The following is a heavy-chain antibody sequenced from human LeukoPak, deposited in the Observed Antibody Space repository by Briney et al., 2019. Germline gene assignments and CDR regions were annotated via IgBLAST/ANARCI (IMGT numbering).Heavy chain of an antibody. Sequence: SQTLSLTCAVSGGSISSGGSSWSWIRQPPGKGLEWIGYIYHSGSTYYNPSLKSRVTISVDRSKNQFSLKLSSVTAADTAVYYCARVVGDSSSWYYYGMDVWGQGTTVTVSS. CDR2: IYHSGST. D-gene: IGHD6-13*01. CDR1: GGSISSGGSS. V-gene: IGHV4-30-2*01. CDR3: ARVVGDSSSWYYYGMDV. J-gene: IGHJ6*02.